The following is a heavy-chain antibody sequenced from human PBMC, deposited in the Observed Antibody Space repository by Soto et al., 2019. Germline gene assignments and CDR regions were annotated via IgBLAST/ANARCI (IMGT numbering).Heavy chain of an antibody. J-gene: IGHJ6*02. CDR2: MYFSGST. CDR1: GGSIYRSGYY. D-gene: IGHD3-3*01. Sequence: ETLSLTCTVSGGSIYRSGYYWNWIRQPPGKGLEWIAYMYFSGSTNYNPSLKSRVTISVDTSKNQFSLKLSSVTAADTAVYYCARGGYDFWSGLPQSMDVWGQGTTVTVSS. CDR3: ARGGYDFWSGLPQSMDV. V-gene: IGHV4-61*08.